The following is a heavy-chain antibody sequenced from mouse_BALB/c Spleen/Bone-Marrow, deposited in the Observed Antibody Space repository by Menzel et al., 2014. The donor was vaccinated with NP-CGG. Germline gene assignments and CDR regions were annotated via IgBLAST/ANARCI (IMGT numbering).Heavy chain of an antibody. Sequence: EVQRVESGGGLVQPGGSLKLSCAASGFTFSSYGMSWVRQTPDKRLELVVTINSNGGSTYYPDSVKGRFTISRNNAKNTLYLEMSSLKSEDTAMYYCAKESKVRRRAEFAYWGQGTLVTVSA. D-gene: IGHD2-14*01. CDR2: INSNGGST. V-gene: IGHV5-6-3*01. J-gene: IGHJ3*01. CDR3: AKESKVRRRAEFAY. CDR1: GFTFSSYG.